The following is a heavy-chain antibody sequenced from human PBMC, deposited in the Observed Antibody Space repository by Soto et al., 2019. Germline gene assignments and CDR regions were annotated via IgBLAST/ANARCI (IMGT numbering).Heavy chain of an antibody. CDR3: ARDGYDGSARPYPPX. D-gene: IGHD3-10*01. J-gene: IGHJ4*02. V-gene: IGHV4-59*01. CDR1: GGSMSEYF. CDR2: IYYLGST. Sequence: TETLSLTCSVSGGSMSEYFWSWIRQSPGKGLEWIWYIYYLGSTDYNPSLKSRVTISVDTSKRQFSLRLTSVTAADTAVYYCARDGYDGSARPYPPXWGPATQVTVSX.